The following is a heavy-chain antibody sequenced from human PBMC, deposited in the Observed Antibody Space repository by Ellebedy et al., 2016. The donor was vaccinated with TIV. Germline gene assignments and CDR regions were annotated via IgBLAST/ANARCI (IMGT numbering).Heavy chain of an antibody. Sequence: GESLKISXAASGFTFRSYAMHWVRQAPGKGLEWVAMISYDGRKKDYADSVKGRFTVSRDNAQNTLYLQIDSLRPEDTGLYFCARGNDILTGYYLTFRAYWGQGTLVTVSS. D-gene: IGHD3-9*01. CDR1: GFTFRSYA. CDR3: ARGNDILTGYYLTFRAY. CDR2: ISYDGRKK. J-gene: IGHJ4*02. V-gene: IGHV3-30*04.